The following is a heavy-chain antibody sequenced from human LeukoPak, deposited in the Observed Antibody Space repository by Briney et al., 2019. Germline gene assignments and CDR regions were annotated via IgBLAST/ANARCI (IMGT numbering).Heavy chain of an antibody. CDR2: VYYNGNT. CDR1: TGSIGRDY. D-gene: IGHD2-2*01. Sequence: SETLSLTCTLSTGSIGRDYWSWIRQPPGKGLEWIGYVYYNGNTIYNPSLKSRVTISVDTSKNQFSLNVTSVTAADTAVYYCARDVVPAAMRYYYYMDVWGKGTTVTVSS. J-gene: IGHJ6*03. V-gene: IGHV4-59*12. CDR3: ARDVVPAAMRYYYYMDV.